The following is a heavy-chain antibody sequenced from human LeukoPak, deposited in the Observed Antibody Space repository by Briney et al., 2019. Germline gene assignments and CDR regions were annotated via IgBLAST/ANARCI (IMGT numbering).Heavy chain of an antibody. CDR3: ARDLFLEGALDY. J-gene: IGHJ4*02. D-gene: IGHD3-10*02. V-gene: IGHV3-9*01. Sequence: SLRPAYAAAGFTVDDYTMGSVRQDPGDCLGWLSGIRWNSGHSGYADSVEGRFTISRESAKSCLYWTMNRLRAGDTAVDYCARDLFLEGALDYWGQGTLVTVSS. CDR2: IRWNSGHS. CDR1: GFTVDDYT.